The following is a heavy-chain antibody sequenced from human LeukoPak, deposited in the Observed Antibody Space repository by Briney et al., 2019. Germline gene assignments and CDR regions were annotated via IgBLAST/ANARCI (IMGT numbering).Heavy chain of an antibody. J-gene: IGHJ4*02. CDR3: ARTATQRDVGDY. V-gene: IGHV4-34*01. Sequence: SETLSPTCAVYGGSFSGYYWSWIRQPPGKGLEWIGEINHSGSTNYNPSLKSRVTISVDTSKNQFSLKLSSVTAADTAVYYCARTATQRDVGDYWGQGTLVTVSS. D-gene: IGHD2-15*01. CDR1: GGSFSGYY. CDR2: INHSGST.